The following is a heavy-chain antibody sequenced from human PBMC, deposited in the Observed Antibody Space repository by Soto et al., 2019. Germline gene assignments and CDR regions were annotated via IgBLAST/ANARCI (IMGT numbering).Heavy chain of an antibody. CDR2: INHSGST. CDR1: GGSFSGYY. J-gene: IGHJ6*02. V-gene: IGHV4-34*01. D-gene: IGHD3-9*01. CDR3: ARVGAGGLRYFDWLSLDGMDV. Sequence: TSETLSLTCAVYGGSFSGYYWSWIRQPPGKGLEWIGEINHSGSTNYNPSLKSRVTISVDTSKNQFSLKLSSVTAADTAVYYCARVGAGGLRYFDWLSLDGMDVWGQGTTVTVSS.